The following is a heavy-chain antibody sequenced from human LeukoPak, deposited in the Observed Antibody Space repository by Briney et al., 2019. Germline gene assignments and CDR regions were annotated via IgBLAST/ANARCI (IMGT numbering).Heavy chain of an antibody. CDR2: INPSGGST. V-gene: IGHV1-46*01. D-gene: IGHD6-19*01. Sequence: ASVKVSCKASGYTFTSYYMHWVRQAPGQGLEWMGIINPSGGSTSYAQMFQGRVTMTRDMSTSTVYMELSSLRSEDTAVYYCARGTVIAVAGVGAFDIWGQGTMVTVSS. J-gene: IGHJ3*02. CDR1: GYTFTSYY. CDR3: ARGTVIAVAGVGAFDI.